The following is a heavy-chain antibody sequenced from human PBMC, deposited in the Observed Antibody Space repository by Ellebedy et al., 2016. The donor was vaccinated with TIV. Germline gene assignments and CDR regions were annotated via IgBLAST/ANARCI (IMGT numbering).Heavy chain of an antibody. CDR3: ALAIAVAGTVSY. CDR1: GFIVSRNY. CDR2: IYSGCST. D-gene: IGHD6-19*01. V-gene: IGHV3-66*01. Sequence: GESLKISCAASGFIVSRNYMSWVRPAPGKGLEWVSIIYSGCSTDYADSVKGRFTISRDNSKNTLYLQMNSLRAEDTAVYYCALAIAVAGTVSYWGQGTLVTVSS. J-gene: IGHJ4*02.